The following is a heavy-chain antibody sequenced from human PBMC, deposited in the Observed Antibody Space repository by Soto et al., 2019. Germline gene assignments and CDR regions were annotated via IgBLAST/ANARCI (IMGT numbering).Heavy chain of an antibody. CDR3: ARHRGDCSGGSCYDYYFDY. J-gene: IGHJ4*02. CDR2: IYPGDSDT. CDR1: GYSFTSYW. Sequence: GESLKISCKGSGYSFTSYWIGWVRQMPGKGLEWMGIIYPGDSDTRYSPSFQGQVTISADKSISTAYLQWGSLKASDTAMYYCARHRGDCSGGSCYDYYFDYWGQGTLVTVSS. D-gene: IGHD2-15*01. V-gene: IGHV5-51*01.